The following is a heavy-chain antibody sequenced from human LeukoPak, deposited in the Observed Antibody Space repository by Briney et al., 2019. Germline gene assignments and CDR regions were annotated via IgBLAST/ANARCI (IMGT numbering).Heavy chain of an antibody. CDR3: ARERLWFGELLFYFDY. D-gene: IGHD3-10*01. CDR2: ISYDGSNK. V-gene: IGHV3-30*04. J-gene: IGHJ4*02. Sequence: GGSLRLSCAASGFTFSSHAMHWVRQAPGKGLEWVAVISYDGSNKYYADSVKGRFTISRDNSKNTLYLQMNSLRAEDTAVYYCARERLWFGELLFYFDYWGQGTLVTVSS. CDR1: GFTFSSHA.